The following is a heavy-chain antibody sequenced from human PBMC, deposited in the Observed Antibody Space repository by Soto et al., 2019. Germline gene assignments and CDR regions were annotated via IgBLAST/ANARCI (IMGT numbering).Heavy chain of an antibody. CDR2: INPSGGST. J-gene: IGHJ4*02. Sequence: ASVKVSCKASGYTFTSYYMHWVRQAPGQGLEWMGIINPSGGSTSYAQKFQGRVTMTRDTSTSTVYMELSSLRSKDTAVYYCARVFRSGKYYFYSCCQRTVVTVSS. CDR3: ARVFRSGKYYFYS. CDR1: GYTFTSYY. D-gene: IGHD3-3*01. V-gene: IGHV1-46*03.